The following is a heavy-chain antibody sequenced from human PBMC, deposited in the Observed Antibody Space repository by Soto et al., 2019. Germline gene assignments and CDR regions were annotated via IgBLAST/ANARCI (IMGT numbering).Heavy chain of an antibody. Sequence: QVQLVQSGAEVKKPGASVKVSCKASGYTFTSYDINWVRQATGQGLEWMGWMNPNSANTGYAQKVQGRVTMTRNTSLSTADRELSSLRSEDTAVYYGASEGVRGMDVWGQGTTVTVSS. CDR1: GYTFTSYD. CDR2: MNPNSANT. J-gene: IGHJ6*02. V-gene: IGHV1-8*01. CDR3: ASEGVRGMDV. D-gene: IGHD3-16*01.